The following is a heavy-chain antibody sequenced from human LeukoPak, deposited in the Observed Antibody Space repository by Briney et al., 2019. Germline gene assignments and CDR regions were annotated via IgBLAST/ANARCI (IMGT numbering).Heavy chain of an antibody. CDR1: GFTFSSYW. V-gene: IGHV3-7*01. CDR3: ARDSFIMIPFGGVIASDY. J-gene: IGHJ4*02. Sequence: PGGSLRLSCAASGFTFSSYWMSWVRQAPGKGLEWVANIKQDGSEKYYVDSVKGRFTISRDNAKNSLYLQMNSLRAEDTAVYYCARDSFIMIPFGGVIASDYWGQGTLVTVSS. D-gene: IGHD3-16*02. CDR2: IKQDGSEK.